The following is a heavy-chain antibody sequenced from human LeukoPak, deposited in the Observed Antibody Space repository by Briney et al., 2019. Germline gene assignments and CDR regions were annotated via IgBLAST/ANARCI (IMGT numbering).Heavy chain of an antibody. CDR2: ISANNGDT. CDR1: GYTFTSYG. J-gene: IGHJ4*02. CDR3: ARGVWSDY. D-gene: IGHD2-8*01. V-gene: IGHV1-18*01. Sequence: ASVTVSCKASGYTFTSYGINWGRQAPGQGLEWMGWISANNGDTNYAQNLQGRVTMTTDKSTSTAYMELRSLRSDDTAVYYCARGVWSDYWGQGTLVTVSS.